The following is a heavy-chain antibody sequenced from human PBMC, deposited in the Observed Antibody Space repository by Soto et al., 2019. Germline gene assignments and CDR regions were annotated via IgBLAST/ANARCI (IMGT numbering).Heavy chain of an antibody. D-gene: IGHD2-21*02. J-gene: IGHJ4*02. CDR2: IIPILSIA. CDR3: ARDDRLAYCGGDCYS. CDR1: GGTFSSYT. V-gene: IGHV1-69*02. Sequence: QVQLVQSGAEVKKPGSSVKVSCKASGGTFSSYTISWVRQAPGQGLEWMGRIIPILSIANYAQKFQGRVTLTADTSTSTAYMELSSLRSEDTAVYYCARDDRLAYCGGDCYSWGQGTLVTVSS.